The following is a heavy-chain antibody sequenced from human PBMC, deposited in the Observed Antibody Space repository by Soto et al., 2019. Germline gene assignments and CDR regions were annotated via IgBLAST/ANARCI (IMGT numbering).Heavy chain of an antibody. CDR3: ARQIYDSDTGPNFQYYFDS. D-gene: IGHD3-22*01. V-gene: IGHV5-10-1*01. CDR2: IDPSDSQT. J-gene: IGHJ4*02. CDR1: GYSFAGYW. Sequence: PGESLKICWKGAGYSFAGYWITWVRQKPGKGLEWMGRIDPSDSQTYYSPSFRGHVTISVTKSITTVFLQWSSLRASDTAMYYCARQIYDSDTGPNFQYYFDSWGQGTPVTVSS.